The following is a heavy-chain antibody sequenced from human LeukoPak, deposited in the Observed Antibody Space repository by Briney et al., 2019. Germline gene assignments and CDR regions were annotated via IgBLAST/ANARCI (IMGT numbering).Heavy chain of an antibody. CDR1: GGSISNYY. CDR3: ARDGDGYNFFDY. D-gene: IGHD5-24*01. J-gene: IGHJ4*02. V-gene: IGHV4-59*01. CDR2: IYYSGST. Sequence: SETLSLTCTVSGGSISNYYWSWIRQPPGKGLEWIGYIYYSGSTNYNPSLKSRVTISVDTSKNQFSLKLSSVTAADTAVYYCARDGDGYNFFDYWGQGTLVTVSS.